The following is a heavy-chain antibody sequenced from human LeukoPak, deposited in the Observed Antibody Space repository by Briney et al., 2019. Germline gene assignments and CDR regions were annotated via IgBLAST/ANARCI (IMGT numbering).Heavy chain of an antibody. J-gene: IGHJ4*02. CDR2: ISGSAHKI. CDR3: AGRVTGYSSGYVY. V-gene: IGHV3-23*01. CDR1: GITFSNYA. D-gene: IGHD5-18*01. Sequence: PGGSLRLSCVASGITFSNYAVSWVRQAPEKGLDWVSVISGSAHKIRYADSVKGRFTISRDNSENIVYLQMNNLRAEDTAVYYCAGRVTGYSSGYVYWGQGTLVTDSS.